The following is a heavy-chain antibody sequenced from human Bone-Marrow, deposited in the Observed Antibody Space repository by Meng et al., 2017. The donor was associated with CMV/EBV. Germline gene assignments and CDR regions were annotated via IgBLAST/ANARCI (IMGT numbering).Heavy chain of an antibody. Sequence: SETLSLTCTVSGGSISSSSYYWGWIRQPPGKGLEWIGSIYYSGSTYYNPSLKSRVTISVDTSKNQFSLKLSSVTAADTAVYYCARGPGITIFGVVFYYYGMDVWGQGTTVTGSS. CDR1: GGSISSSSYY. V-gene: IGHV4-39*07. CDR3: ARGPGITIFGVVFYYYGMDV. CDR2: IYYSGST. D-gene: IGHD3-3*01. J-gene: IGHJ6*02.